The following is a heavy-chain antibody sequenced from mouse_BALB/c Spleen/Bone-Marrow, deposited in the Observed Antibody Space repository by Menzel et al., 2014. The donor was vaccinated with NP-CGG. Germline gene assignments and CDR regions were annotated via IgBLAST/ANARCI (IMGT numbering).Heavy chain of an antibody. CDR2: INPSNGGT. CDR3: TRSGGYYVPHWYFDV. Sequence: VQLQQSGAELVKPGASVKLSCKASGYTFTSYYMYWVKQRPGQGLEWIGEINPSNGGTNFNEKFKSKATLTVDKSSSTAYMQLSSLTSEDSAVYYCTRSGGYYVPHWYFDVWGAGTTVTVSS. CDR1: GYTFTSYY. V-gene: IGHV1S81*02. J-gene: IGHJ1*01. D-gene: IGHD2-3*01.